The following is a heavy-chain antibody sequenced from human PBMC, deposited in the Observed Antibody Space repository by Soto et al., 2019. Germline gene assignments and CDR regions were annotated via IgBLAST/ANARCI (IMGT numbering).Heavy chain of an antibody. Sequence: EVQLLESGGGLVQPGGSLRLSCAASGFTFSSYAMSWVRQAPGKGLEWVSAISGSGGSTYYADSVKGRFTISRDNSKNTLYLQMNRLRAEDTAVYYCANLGLVTTVTTKHDYLGQGTLVPVSS. J-gene: IGHJ4*02. CDR3: ANLGLVTTVTTKHDY. V-gene: IGHV3-23*01. CDR2: ISGSGGST. D-gene: IGHD4-17*01. CDR1: GFTFSSYA.